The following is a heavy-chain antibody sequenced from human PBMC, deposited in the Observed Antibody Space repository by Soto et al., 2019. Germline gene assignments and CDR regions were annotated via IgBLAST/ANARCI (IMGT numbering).Heavy chain of an antibody. V-gene: IGHV1-18*01. CDR1: GYTFSNYG. CDR3: ARASANLIDGDYLGGADY. Sequence: QAQLVQSGGEVKKPGASVKVSCKASGYTFSNYGMSWVRQAPGQGLEWMGWISAYNGNTKYAQKFQGRLTMTTDTSTSTAYMELRSLRSDDTAVYYCARASANLIDGDYLGGADYWGPGTLVTVSS. CDR2: ISAYNGNT. J-gene: IGHJ4*02. D-gene: IGHD4-17*01.